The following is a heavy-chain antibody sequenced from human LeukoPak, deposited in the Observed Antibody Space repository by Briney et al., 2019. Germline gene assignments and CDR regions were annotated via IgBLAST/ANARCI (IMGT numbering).Heavy chain of an antibody. CDR1: GFTVSGSY. CDR2: LYSVGTI. CDR3: DRLVVDSHAFDV. V-gene: IGHV3-53*01. D-gene: IGHD6-19*01. Sequence: PGGSLRLSCAASGFTVSGSYMSWIRQAPGKGLEWVSILYSVGTIYYADSVKGRFTTSRDNSKNTLYLQMNSPRVEDAAVYYCDRLVVDSHAFDVWGQGTMVTVSS. J-gene: IGHJ3*01.